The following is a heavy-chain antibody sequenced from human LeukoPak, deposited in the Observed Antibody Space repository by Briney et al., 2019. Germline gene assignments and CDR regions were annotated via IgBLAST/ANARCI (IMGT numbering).Heavy chain of an antibody. CDR2: INYRGST. CDR1: SGSIISYY. Sequence: SETLLLTCSVSSGSIISYYWSWIRQPLGEELEWMGYINYRGSTKYSPSLQSRVTISVDTSKNQFSLQLSTVTAADTAVYYCARPLPQMATISNLFDYWGQGTLVTVSS. CDR3: ARPLPQMATISNLFDY. J-gene: IGHJ4*02. D-gene: IGHD5-24*01. V-gene: IGHV4-59*01.